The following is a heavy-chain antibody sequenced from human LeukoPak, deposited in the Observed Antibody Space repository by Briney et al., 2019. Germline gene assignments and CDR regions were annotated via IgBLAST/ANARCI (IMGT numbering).Heavy chain of an antibody. D-gene: IGHD6-6*01. Sequence: SVKVSCKASGGTFSSYAISWVRQAPGQGLEWMGGIIPIFGTANYAQKFQGRVTITADESTSTAYMELSSLRSEDTAVYYCARAPPRIAARAGAFDIWSQGTMDTVSS. CDR3: ARAPPRIAARAGAFDI. V-gene: IGHV1-69*13. J-gene: IGHJ3*02. CDR1: GGTFSSYA. CDR2: IIPIFGTA.